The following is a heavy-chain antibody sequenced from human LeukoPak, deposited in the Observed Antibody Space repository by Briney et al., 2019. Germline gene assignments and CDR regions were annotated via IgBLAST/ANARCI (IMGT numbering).Heavy chain of an antibody. CDR3: ARDAPLLPKSFDY. J-gene: IGHJ4*02. CDR1: GFTVSSNY. D-gene: IGHD3-22*01. Sequence: TGGSLRLSCAASGFTVSSNYISWVRQAPGKGLEWVLFIYSGGSTYYAASVKGRFTISRDNSKNTLYLQMNSLRAEDTAVYYCARDAPLLPKSFDYWGQGTLVTVSS. V-gene: IGHV3-66*01. CDR2: IYSGGST.